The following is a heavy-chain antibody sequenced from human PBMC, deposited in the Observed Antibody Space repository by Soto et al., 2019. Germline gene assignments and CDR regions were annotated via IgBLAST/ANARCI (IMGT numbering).Heavy chain of an antibody. CDR2: INHSGST. Sequence: QVQLQQWGAGLLKPSETLSLTCAVYGGSFSGYYWSWIRQPPGKGLEWIGEINHSGSTNYNPSLKSRVTISVDTSKIQFSLKLSSVTAADTAVYYCARTAGGYDFWSGYYFQSYYFDYWGQGTLVTVSS. CDR1: GGSFSGYY. J-gene: IGHJ4*02. CDR3: ARTAGGYDFWSGYYFQSYYFDY. D-gene: IGHD3-3*01. V-gene: IGHV4-34*01.